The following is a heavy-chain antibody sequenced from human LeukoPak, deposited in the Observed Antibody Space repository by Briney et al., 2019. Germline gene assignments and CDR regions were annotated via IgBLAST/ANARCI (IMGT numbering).Heavy chain of an antibody. Sequence: SETLSLTCTVSGDSVRDNYWNWVRQPPGKGLEWIGYIDYSGTTNYNPSLRGRVTISIDTSKNHFSLKLTSMTAADTAVYYCARRIAMTSRGRENWLDPWGQGTLVTVSS. CDR2: IDYSGTT. D-gene: IGHD6-13*01. CDR3: ARRIAMTSRGRENWLDP. V-gene: IGHV4-59*02. J-gene: IGHJ5*02. CDR1: GDSVRDNY.